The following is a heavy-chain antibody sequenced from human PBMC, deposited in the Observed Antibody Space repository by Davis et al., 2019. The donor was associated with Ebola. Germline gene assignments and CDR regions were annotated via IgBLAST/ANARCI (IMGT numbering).Heavy chain of an antibody. CDR1: AGSISSGGYS. J-gene: IGHJ6*02. CDR3: ARDRDDSASIYYYYGMDV. Sequence: MPSETLSLTCTVSAGSISSGGYSWSWIRQHPGKGLEWIGYIYYSGSTYYNPSLKSLFTISVDTSKNQFSLKLSSVTAADTAVYYCARDRDDSASIYYYYGMDVWGQGTTVTVSS. CDR2: IYYSGST. V-gene: IGHV4-31*01. D-gene: IGHD2-21*02.